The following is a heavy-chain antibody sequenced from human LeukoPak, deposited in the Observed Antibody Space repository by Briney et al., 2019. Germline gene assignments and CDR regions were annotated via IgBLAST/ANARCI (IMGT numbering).Heavy chain of an antibody. V-gene: IGHV5-51*01. CDR2: IYPVDSDT. J-gene: IGHJ4*02. CDR3: ARYSPDVVVAPSAQFDY. Sequence: GESLKISCKGSGYTFSSYRIAWVRQMPGKGRDGMGIIYPVDSDTRNSPSFEGQVTISADKTISTAYLQWNSLKASDTATYYCARYSPDVVVAPSAQFDYWGQGTLVTVSS. CDR1: GYTFSSYR. D-gene: IGHD2-2*01.